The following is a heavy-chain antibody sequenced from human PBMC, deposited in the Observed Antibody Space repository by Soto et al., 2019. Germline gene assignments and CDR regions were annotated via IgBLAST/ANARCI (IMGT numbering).Heavy chain of an antibody. CDR1: GYSFTSYW. J-gene: IGHJ4*02. V-gene: IGHV5-51*01. Sequence: EVQLVPSGAEVKKPGESLKISCKGSGYSFTSYWIGWVRQMPGKGLEWMGIIYPGDSDTRYSPSFQGQVTISADQSISTAYLQWSSLKASDTAMYYCARQYDILTGYYSFDYWGQGTLVTVSS. CDR2: IYPGDSDT. D-gene: IGHD3-9*01. CDR3: ARQYDILTGYYSFDY.